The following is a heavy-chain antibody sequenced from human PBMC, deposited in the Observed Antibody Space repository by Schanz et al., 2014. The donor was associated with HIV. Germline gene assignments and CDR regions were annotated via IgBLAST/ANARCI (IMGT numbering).Heavy chain of an antibody. J-gene: IGHJ6*02. D-gene: IGHD3-22*01. Sequence: QVQLVESGGGVVQPGRSLRLSCAASGFTFNSYGMHWVRQAPGKGLEWVSVISYDGRNKLYADSVKRRFTISRDNSKNTLYLQMKSLRPEDTAVYYCAKDRNHYDSRYRGKGNYYYYYGMDVWGQGTTVTVSS. CDR3: AKDRNHYDSRYRGKGNYYYYYGMDV. CDR2: ISYDGRNK. CDR1: GFTFNSYG. V-gene: IGHV3-30*18.